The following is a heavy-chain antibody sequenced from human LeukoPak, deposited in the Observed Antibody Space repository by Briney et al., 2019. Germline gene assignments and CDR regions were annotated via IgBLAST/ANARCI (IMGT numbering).Heavy chain of an antibody. J-gene: IGHJ4*02. CDR1: GGTFSSYA. CDR3: VRTPPNWGFDY. Sequence: SVKVSCKASGGTFSSYAISWVRQAPGQGLEWMGGIIPIFGTANYAQKFQGRVTITADESTSTAYMELSSLRSEDTAIYYCVRTPPNWGFDYWGQGTLVTVSS. V-gene: IGHV1-69*13. D-gene: IGHD7-27*01. CDR2: IIPIFGTA.